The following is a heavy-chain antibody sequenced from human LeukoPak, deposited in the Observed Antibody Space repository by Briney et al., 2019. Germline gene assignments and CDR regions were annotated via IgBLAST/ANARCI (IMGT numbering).Heavy chain of an antibody. D-gene: IGHD6-13*01. CDR3: ARGPGSARSAAAGFHDAFDI. CDR2: IYHSGST. CDR1: GGSISSGGYY. Sequence: SQTLSLTCTVSGGSISSGGYYWSWIRQPPGKGLEWIGYIYHSGSTYYNPSLKSRVTILVDRSKNQFSLKLSSVTAADTAVYYCARGPGSARSAAAGFHDAFDIWGQGTMVTVSS. J-gene: IGHJ3*02. V-gene: IGHV4-30-2*01.